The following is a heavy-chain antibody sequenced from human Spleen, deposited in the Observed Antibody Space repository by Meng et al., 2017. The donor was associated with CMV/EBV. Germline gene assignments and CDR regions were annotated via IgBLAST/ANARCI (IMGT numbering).Heavy chain of an antibody. V-gene: IGHV3-21*01. D-gene: IGHD2-2*01. CDR3: ARSPGYCSSTNCYSNHFDY. CDR1: GFTFSSYR. J-gene: IGHJ4*02. CDR2: ISSSGIYI. Sequence: GGSLRLSCAASGFTFSSYRMNWVRQAPGKGLEWVSSISSSGIYIFYADSLKGRFTISRDNAKNLLYLQMDSLRAEDTAVYYCARSPGYCSSTNCYSNHFDYRGQGALVTVSS.